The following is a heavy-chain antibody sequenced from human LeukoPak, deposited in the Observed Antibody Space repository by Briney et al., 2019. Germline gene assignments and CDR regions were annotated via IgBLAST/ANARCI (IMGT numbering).Heavy chain of an antibody. D-gene: IGHD3-10*02. Sequence: GGSLRLSCAASGFTFSSYDMNWVRQAPGKGLEWVSYISSSGSTIYYADSVKGRFTISRDNAKNSLYRQMNSLRAEDTAVYYCAELGITMIGGVWGKGTTVTISS. CDR1: GFTFSSYD. CDR2: ISSSGSTI. CDR3: AELGITMIGGV. J-gene: IGHJ6*04. V-gene: IGHV3-48*03.